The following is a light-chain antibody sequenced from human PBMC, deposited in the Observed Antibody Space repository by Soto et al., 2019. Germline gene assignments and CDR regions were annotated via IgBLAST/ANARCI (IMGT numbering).Light chain of an antibody. J-gene: IGKJ5*01. CDR1: QSVSRSY. CDR3: QQYGSSPIT. Sequence: EIVLTQSPGTLSLSPGGRATLSCRASQSVSRSYLAWYQQKPGQAPRLLIYGASSRATGIPDRFSGSGSGTDFTLTIRILAPECFAVYYCQQYGSSPITFGQGARLEIK. CDR2: GAS. V-gene: IGKV3-20*01.